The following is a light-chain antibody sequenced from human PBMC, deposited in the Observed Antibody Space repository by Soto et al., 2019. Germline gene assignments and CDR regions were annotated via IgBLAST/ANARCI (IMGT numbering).Light chain of an antibody. J-gene: IGLJ2*01. Sequence: QSALTQPASMSGSPGQSITISCTGTSSDVGSHNLVSWYQQHPGKAPKLIIYEGTKRPSGVSDRFSDSKSGNTAFLIISGLQAVDEADYYCCSYATSSPVVFGGGTKLTVL. CDR3: CSYATSSPVV. V-gene: IGLV2-23*01. CDR2: EGT. CDR1: SSDVGSHNL.